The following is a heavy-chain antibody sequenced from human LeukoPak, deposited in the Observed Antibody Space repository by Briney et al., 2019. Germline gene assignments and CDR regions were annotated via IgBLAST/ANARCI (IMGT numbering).Heavy chain of an antibody. V-gene: IGHV3-30*04. D-gene: IGHD3-22*01. J-gene: IGHJ3*02. Sequence: PGGSLRLSCAASGFTFSNYAMHWVRQAPGKGLEWVAVITYDGSKKYYADSVKGRFTISRDNSKNTLYLQMNSLRAEDTAVYYCARDLSRILVVITFVAFDIWGQGTMVTVSS. CDR2: ITYDGSKK. CDR3: ARDLSRILVVITFVAFDI. CDR1: GFTFSNYA.